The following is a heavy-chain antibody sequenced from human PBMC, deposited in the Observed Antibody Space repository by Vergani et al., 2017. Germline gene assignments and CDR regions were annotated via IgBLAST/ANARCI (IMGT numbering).Heavy chain of an antibody. V-gene: IGHV4-4*07. J-gene: IGHJ4*02. CDR1: GSPISYWC. CDR2: LCPSGST. CDR3: GTPAGPFDI. D-gene: IGHD1-14*01. Sequence: QVQMQESGPGLVKTSETLSLTCSASGSPISYWCWSWLRQPAGKGLEWIWRLCPSGSTNYKPVLKSRVTMSIDTSKKQFSLKLTSVTAADTAVYYCGTPAGPFDIWGQGTLVTVSS.